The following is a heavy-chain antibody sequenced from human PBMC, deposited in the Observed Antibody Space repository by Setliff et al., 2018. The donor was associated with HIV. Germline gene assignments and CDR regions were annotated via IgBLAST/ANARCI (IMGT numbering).Heavy chain of an antibody. CDR2: IYYSGST. Sequence: SETLSLTCTVSGDSISSSSYYWGWIRQPPGKGLEWIGSIYYSGSTYYNPSLKSRVTISVDTSKNQFSLRLSSVTAADTAVYYCARGYSSGWTGYFDYWGQGTLVTVSS. J-gene: IGHJ4*02. CDR1: GDSISSSSYY. D-gene: IGHD6-19*01. CDR3: ARGYSSGWTGYFDY. V-gene: IGHV4-39*07.